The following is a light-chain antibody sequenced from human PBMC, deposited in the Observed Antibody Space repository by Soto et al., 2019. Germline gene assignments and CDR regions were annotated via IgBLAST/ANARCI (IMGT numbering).Light chain of an antibody. J-gene: IGLJ2*01. CDR1: SSDVGAYNY. CDR3: SSFTSTRTRV. Sequence: QSALTQPASVSGSPGQSITISCTGTSSDVGAYNYVSWYQQHPGKAPKLMIYEVSNRPSGVSNRFSGSKSDNTASLTISGLQAEDEADYYCSSFTSTRTRVFGGGTKLTVL. V-gene: IGLV2-14*01. CDR2: EVS.